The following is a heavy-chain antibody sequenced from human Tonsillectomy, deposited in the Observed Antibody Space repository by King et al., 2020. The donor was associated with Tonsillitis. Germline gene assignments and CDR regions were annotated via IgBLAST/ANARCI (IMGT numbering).Heavy chain of an antibody. CDR3: ARAKEHDGIAPLGY. Sequence: VQLVQSGAEVKKPGSSVKVSCKASGGTFSSYAISWVRQAPGQGLEWMGGIIPIFGTANYAQKFQGRVTLTADESTSTAYMELSSLRSEDTAVYYCARAKEHDGIAPLGYWGQGTLVTVSS. V-gene: IGHV1-69*01. D-gene: IGHD6-6*01. CDR2: IIPIFGTA. CDR1: GGTFSSYA. J-gene: IGHJ4*02.